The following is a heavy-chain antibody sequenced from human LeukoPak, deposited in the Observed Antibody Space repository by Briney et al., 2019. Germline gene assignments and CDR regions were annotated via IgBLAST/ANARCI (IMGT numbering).Heavy chain of an antibody. CDR2: IRYDGSNK. Sequence: PGGSLRLSCAASRFTFSSYGMHWVRQAPGKGLEWVAFIRYDGSNKYYADSVKGRFTISRDNSKNTLYLQMNSLRAEDTAVYYCAKARDSIAVVLTPGPFDYWGQGTLVTVSS. D-gene: IGHD6-19*01. CDR3: AKARDSIAVVLTPGPFDY. V-gene: IGHV3-30*02. CDR1: RFTFSSYG. J-gene: IGHJ4*02.